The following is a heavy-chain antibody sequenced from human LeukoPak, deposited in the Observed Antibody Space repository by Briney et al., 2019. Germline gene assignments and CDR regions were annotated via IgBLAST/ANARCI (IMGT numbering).Heavy chain of an antibody. V-gene: IGHV4-34*01. Sequence: SETLSLTCVVYGGSFSGYYWNWTRQSPGKGLEWIGEINHSGSTYYNPSLKSRVTISVDTSKNQFSLKLSSVTAADTAVYYCARDRNVLRYFDWYLPFDYWGQGTLVTVSS. J-gene: IGHJ4*02. D-gene: IGHD3-9*01. CDR2: INHSGST. CDR3: ARDRNVLRYFDWYLPFDY. CDR1: GGSFSGYY.